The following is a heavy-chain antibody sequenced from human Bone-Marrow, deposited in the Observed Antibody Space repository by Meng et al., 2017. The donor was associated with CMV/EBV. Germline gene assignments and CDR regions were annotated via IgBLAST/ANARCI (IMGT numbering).Heavy chain of an antibody. D-gene: IGHD6-13*01. J-gene: IGHJ6*02. CDR3: ADGGIAAAGPKHGYYYGMDV. CDR1: GFTFSNAW. Sequence: GESLKISCAASGFTFSNAWMNWVRQAPGKGLEWVSYISSSGSSIYYADSVKGRFTISRDNAKNSLYLQMNSLRAEDTSVYYWADGGIAAAGPKHGYYYGMDVWGQGTTVTVS. CDR2: ISSSGSSI. V-gene: IGHV3-48*04.